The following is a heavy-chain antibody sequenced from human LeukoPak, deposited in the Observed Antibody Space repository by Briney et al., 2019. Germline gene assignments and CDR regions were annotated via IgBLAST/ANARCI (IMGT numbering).Heavy chain of an antibody. D-gene: IGHD2-21*02. CDR1: GYTFTGYY. J-gene: IGHJ4*02. V-gene: IGHV1-2*04. CDR3: ARLCGGDCRGHDY. CDR2: INPNSGGT. Sequence: EASVKVSCKASGYTFTGYYMHWVRQAPGQGLEWMGWINPNSGGTNYAQKFQGWVTMTRDTSISTAYMELSRLRSEDTAVYYCARLCGGDCRGHDYWGQGTLVTVSS.